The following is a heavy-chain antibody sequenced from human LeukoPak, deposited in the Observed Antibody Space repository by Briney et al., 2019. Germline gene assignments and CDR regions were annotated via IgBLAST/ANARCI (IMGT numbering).Heavy chain of an antibody. J-gene: IGHJ4*01. CDR2: ISSSSSYI. CDR1: GFTFSSYS. D-gene: IGHD3-22*01. V-gene: IGHV3-21*01. CDR3: AREWNDYYDSSGYYDY. Sequence: PGGSLRLSCAASGFTFSSYSMNWVRQAPGKGLEWVSSISSSSSYIYYADSVKGRFTISRDNAKNSLYLQKNSLRAEDTAVYYCAREWNDYYDSSGYYDYWGQGTLVTVSS.